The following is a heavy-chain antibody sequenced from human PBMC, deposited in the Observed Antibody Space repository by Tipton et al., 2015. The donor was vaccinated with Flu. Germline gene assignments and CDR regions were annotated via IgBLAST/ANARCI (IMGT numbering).Heavy chain of an antibody. Sequence: TLSLTCTVSGGSIGSGGDFWSWIRQRPGKGLEWIGSIFYTGSPYYKASLESRLSISVDTSKNQFSLRLVSMTAADTGIYYCARDQGFGGGLTYNYYALDVWGQGTTVTVSS. CDR3: ARDQGFGGGLTYNYYALDV. V-gene: IGHV4-31*03. D-gene: IGHD3-10*01. CDR2: IFYTGSP. CDR1: GGSIGSGGDF. J-gene: IGHJ6*02.